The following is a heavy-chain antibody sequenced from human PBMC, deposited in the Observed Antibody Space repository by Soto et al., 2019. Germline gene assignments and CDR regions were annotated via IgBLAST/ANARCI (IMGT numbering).Heavy chain of an antibody. CDR1: GYTFRSYG. V-gene: IGHV1-18*04. CDR3: AKNYDARVYYYYAMDV. D-gene: IGHD3-3*01. CDR2: ISAYNGNT. J-gene: IGHJ6*02. Sequence: QVQLVQSGAEVKKPGASVKVSCKASGYTFRSYGIIWVRQAPGQGLEWMGWISAYNGNTKYAQNLQGRVTMTTETSSTTAYMELRSLRYDDTAVYYCAKNYDARVYYYYAMDVWGPGTTVTVSS.